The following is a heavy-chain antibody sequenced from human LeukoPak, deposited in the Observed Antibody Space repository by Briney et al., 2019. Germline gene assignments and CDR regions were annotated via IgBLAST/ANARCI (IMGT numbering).Heavy chain of an antibody. CDR3: ARSTIFGVAPGIYYMDV. V-gene: IGHV4-4*07. J-gene: IGHJ6*03. CDR1: GGSISSYY. D-gene: IGHD3-3*01. Sequence: SETLSLTCTVSGGSISSYYWSWIRQPAGKGLEWIGRIHTSGSTNYNPSLKSRVTMSVDTSKNQFSLKLSSVTAADTAVYYCARSTIFGVAPGIYYMDVWGKGTTVTVSS. CDR2: IHTSGST.